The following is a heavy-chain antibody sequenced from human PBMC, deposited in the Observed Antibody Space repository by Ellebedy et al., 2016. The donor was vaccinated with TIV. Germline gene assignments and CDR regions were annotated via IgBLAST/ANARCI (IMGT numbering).Heavy chain of an antibody. D-gene: IGHD3-10*01. J-gene: IGHJ4*02. Sequence: MPSETLSLTCTVSGGSISSSSYYWGWIRQPPGKGLEWIGSIYYSGSTYYNPSLKSRVTISVDTSKNQFPLKLSSVTSADTAVYDCARQSWGSGSYYSLYYFDYWGQGTLVTVSS. V-gene: IGHV4-39*01. CDR3: ARQSWGSGSYYSLYYFDY. CDR1: GGSISSSSYY. CDR2: IYYSGST.